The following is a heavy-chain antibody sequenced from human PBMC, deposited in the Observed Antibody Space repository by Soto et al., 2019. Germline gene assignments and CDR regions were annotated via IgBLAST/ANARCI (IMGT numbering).Heavy chain of an antibody. Sequence: RASVKVSCKASGGTFSSYAISWVRQAPGQGLEWMGGIIPIFGTANYAQKFQGRVTITADESTSTAYMELSSLRSEDTAVYYCAREDNWNYGWFDPWGQGTLVTVSS. CDR2: IIPIFGTA. CDR1: GGTFSSYA. V-gene: IGHV1-69*13. J-gene: IGHJ5*02. CDR3: AREDNWNYGWFDP. D-gene: IGHD1-7*01.